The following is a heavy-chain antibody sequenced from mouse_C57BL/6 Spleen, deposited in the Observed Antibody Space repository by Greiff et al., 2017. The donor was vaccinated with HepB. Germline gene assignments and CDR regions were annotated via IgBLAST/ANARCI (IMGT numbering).Heavy chain of an antibody. D-gene: IGHD2-1*01. CDR2: IDPENGDT. CDR1: GFNIKDDY. CDR3: KGGLYGNFA. Sequence: EAQLQQSGAELVRPGASVKLSCTASGFNIKDDYMHWVKQRPEQGLEWIGWIDPENGDTEYASKFQGKATITADTSSNTAYLQRSSLTSEDTAVYYCKGGLYGNFAWGQGTTLTVSS. V-gene: IGHV14-4*01. J-gene: IGHJ2*01.